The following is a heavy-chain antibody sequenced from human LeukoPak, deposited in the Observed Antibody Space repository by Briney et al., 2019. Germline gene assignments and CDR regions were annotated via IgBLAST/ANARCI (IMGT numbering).Heavy chain of an antibody. V-gene: IGHV1-2*02. Sequence: ASVEVSCKASGYTFTGYYMHWVRQAPGHGLEWMGWINPNSGGTNYAQKFQGRVTMTRDTSISTAYMELSRLRSDDTAVYYCARDLSVDIVATGVDYWGQGTLVTVSS. CDR3: ARDLSVDIVATGVDY. J-gene: IGHJ4*02. CDR2: INPNSGGT. CDR1: GYTFTGYY. D-gene: IGHD5-12*01.